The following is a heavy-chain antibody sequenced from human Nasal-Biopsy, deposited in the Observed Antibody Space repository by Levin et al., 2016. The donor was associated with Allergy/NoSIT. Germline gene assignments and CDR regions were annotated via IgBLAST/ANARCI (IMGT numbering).Heavy chain of an antibody. J-gene: IGHJ4*02. CDR2: INTGNGDT. CDR3: ATYGTGGWLPHYFPY. D-gene: IGHD3-10*01. Sequence: GESLKISCAASGFTLSSYVMTWVRQAPGQRLEWMGWINTGNGDTKYSQKVQGRVTITRDTSATTAYLELSSLRSEDTAVYYCATYGTGGWLPHYFPYWGQGTLVTVSS. V-gene: IGHV1-3*04. CDR1: GFTLSSYV.